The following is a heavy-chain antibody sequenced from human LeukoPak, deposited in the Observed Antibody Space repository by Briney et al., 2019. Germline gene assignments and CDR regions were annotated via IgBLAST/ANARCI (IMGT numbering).Heavy chain of an antibody. J-gene: IGHJ6*02. V-gene: IGHV3-48*01. CDR1: GFTFSSYS. Sequence: GGSLRLSCAASGFTFSSYSMNWVRQAPGKGLEWVSYISSSSSTIYYADSVKGRFTISRDNAKNSLYLQMNSLRAEDTAVYYCAREDSSSWYSNYYYYGMDVWGQGTTVTVSS. D-gene: IGHD6-13*01. CDR2: ISSSSSTI. CDR3: AREDSSSWYSNYYYYGMDV.